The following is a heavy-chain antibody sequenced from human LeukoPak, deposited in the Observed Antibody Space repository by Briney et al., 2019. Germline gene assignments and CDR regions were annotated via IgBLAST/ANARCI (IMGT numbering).Heavy chain of an antibody. Sequence: GGPLRLSCAASGFTFSSYAMHWVRQAPGKGLEWVAVISYDGSNKYYADSVKGRFTISRDNSKNTLYLQMNSLRAEDTAVYYCARDKQYDILTGYFPGDYWGQGTLVTVSS. CDR1: GFTFSSYA. V-gene: IGHV3-30*04. CDR2: ISYDGSNK. J-gene: IGHJ4*02. D-gene: IGHD3-9*01. CDR3: ARDKQYDILTGYFPGDY.